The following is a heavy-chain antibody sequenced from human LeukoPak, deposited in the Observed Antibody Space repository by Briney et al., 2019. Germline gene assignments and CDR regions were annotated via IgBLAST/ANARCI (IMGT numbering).Heavy chain of an antibody. CDR1: RFTFSSYA. CDR3: ANDPLVDWNYEDY. Sequence: PGGSLRLSCAASRFTFSSYAMSWVRQAPGKGLEWVSAISGSGGSTYYADSVKGRFTISRDNSKNTLYLQMNSLRAEDTAVYYCANDPLVDWNYEDYWGQGTLVTVSS. CDR2: ISGSGGST. D-gene: IGHD1-7*01. V-gene: IGHV3-23*01. J-gene: IGHJ4*02.